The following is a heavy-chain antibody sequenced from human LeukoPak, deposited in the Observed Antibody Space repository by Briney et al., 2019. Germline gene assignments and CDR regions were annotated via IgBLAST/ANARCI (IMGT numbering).Heavy chain of an antibody. J-gene: IGHJ4*02. V-gene: IGHV4-34*01. D-gene: IGHD3-22*01. Sequence: SETLSLTCAVYGGSFSGYYWSWIRQPPGKGLEWIGEINHSGSTNYNPSLKSRVTISVDTSKNQFSLKLSPVTAADTAVYYCATRAGSGYYYVDYWGQGTLVTVSS. CDR1: GGSFSGYY. CDR3: ATRAGSGYYYVDY. CDR2: INHSGST.